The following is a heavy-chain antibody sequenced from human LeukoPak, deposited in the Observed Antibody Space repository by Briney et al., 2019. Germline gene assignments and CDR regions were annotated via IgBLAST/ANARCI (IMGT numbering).Heavy chain of an antibody. CDR3: ASRKLGNDY. CDR2: IYYSGST. CDR1: GGSISSGTFY. Sequence: PSETLSLTCTVSGGSISSGTFYWSWIRQPAGKGLEWIGYIYYSGSTNYNPSLKSRVTISADTSQNQFSLKLSSVTAADTAVYYCASRKLGNDYWGQGTLVTVSS. D-gene: IGHD7-27*01. V-gene: IGHV4-61*10. J-gene: IGHJ4*02.